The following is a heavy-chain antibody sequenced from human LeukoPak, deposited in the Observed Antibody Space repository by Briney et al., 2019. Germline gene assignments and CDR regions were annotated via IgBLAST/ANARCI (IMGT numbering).Heavy chain of an antibody. CDR1: GFTVSSNE. J-gene: IGHJ4*02. D-gene: IGHD3-3*01. CDR2: IRSKAYGGTT. V-gene: IGHV3-49*04. Sequence: GGSLRLSCAASGFTVSSNEMSWVRQAPGKGLEWVGFIRSKAYGGTTEYAASVKGRFTISRDDSKSIAYLQMNSLKTEDTAVYYCTRSRIDFWSGYLYYFDYWGQGTLVTVSS. CDR3: TRSRIDFWSGYLYYFDY.